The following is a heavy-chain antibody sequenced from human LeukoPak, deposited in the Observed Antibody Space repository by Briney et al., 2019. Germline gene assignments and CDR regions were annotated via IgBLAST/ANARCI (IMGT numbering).Heavy chain of an antibody. CDR3: EATYYYDSSGYYFFDY. D-gene: IGHD3-22*01. V-gene: IGHV4-59*01. CDR2: IYYSGST. J-gene: IGHJ4*02. CDR1: GGSISSYY. Sequence: SETLSLTCTVSGGSISSYYWSWIRQPPGRGLEWIGYIYYSGSTNYNPSLKSRVTISVDTSKNQFSLKLSSVTAADTAVYYCEATYYYDSSGYYFFDYWGQGTLVTVSS.